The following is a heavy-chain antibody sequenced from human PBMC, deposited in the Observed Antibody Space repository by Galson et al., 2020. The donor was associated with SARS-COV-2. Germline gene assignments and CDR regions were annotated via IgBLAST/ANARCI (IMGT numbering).Heavy chain of an antibody. Sequence: SETLSLTCTVSGYSISSGYYWGWIRQPPGKGPEFIGSIYNSGTTYYNPCLRSRVTISVDTSQNQFSLKLTSVTAADTAVYYCARILDYWGQGTLVTVSS. J-gene: IGHJ4*02. CDR2: IYNSGTT. V-gene: IGHV4-38-2*02. CDR3: ARILDY. CDR1: GYSISSGYY.